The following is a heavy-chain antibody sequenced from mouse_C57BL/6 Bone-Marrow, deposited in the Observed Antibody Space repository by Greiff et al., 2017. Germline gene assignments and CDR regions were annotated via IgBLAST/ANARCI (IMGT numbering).Heavy chain of an antibody. D-gene: IGHD1-1*01. CDR3: SSHYGSIDWYFDV. CDR1: GYTFTSYK. J-gene: IGHJ1*03. Sequence: QVQLQQSGAELARPGASVKMSCKASGYTFTSYKLHWVKQRPGQGLEWLGYINPSSGYTKYTQKFKDKATLNADKSSSTAYMQLSILTSEDSAFYYCSSHYGSIDWYFDVWGTGTTVTVSS. V-gene: IGHV1-4*01. CDR2: INPSSGYT.